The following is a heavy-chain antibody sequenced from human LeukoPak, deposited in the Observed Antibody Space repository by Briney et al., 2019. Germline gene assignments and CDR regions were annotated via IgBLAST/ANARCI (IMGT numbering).Heavy chain of an antibody. CDR2: ISYIGST. Sequence: SETLSLTCAVSADSFSSYYWTWIRQPPGKGLEWIGYISYIGSTNYNPSLKSRVTISIDTSKNQFSLKLSSVTAADTAVYYCARDLVTVTKGFDIWGQGTMVSVSS. D-gene: IGHD4-17*01. CDR3: ARDLVTVTKGFDI. V-gene: IGHV4-59*01. CDR1: ADSFSSYY. J-gene: IGHJ3*02.